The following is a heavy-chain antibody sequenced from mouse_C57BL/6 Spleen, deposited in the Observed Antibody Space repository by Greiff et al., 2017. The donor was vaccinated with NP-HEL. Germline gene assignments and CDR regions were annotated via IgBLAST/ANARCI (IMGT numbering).Heavy chain of an antibody. D-gene: IGHD4-1*01. CDR2: IYPGDGDT. J-gene: IGHJ4*01. CDR3: ARTPGYAMDY. CDR1: GYAFSSYW. V-gene: IGHV1-80*01. Sequence: VQVVESGAELVKPGASVKISCKASGYAFSSYWMNWVKQRPGKGLEWIGQIYPGDGDTNYNGKFKGKATLTADKSSSTAYMQLSSLTSEDSAVYFCARTPGYAMDYWGQGTSVTVSS.